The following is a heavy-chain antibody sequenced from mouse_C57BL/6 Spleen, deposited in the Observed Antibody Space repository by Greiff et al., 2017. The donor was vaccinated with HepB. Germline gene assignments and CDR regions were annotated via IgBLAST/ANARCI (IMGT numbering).Heavy chain of an antibody. D-gene: IGHD1-1*01. J-gene: IGHJ1*03. CDR3: AGGAWTAVVATEGYFDV. CDR1: GYTFTSYW. V-gene: IGHV1-72*01. Sequence: QVQLQQPGAELVKPGASVKLSCKASGYTFTSYWMHWVKQRPGRGLEWMGRIDPNSGGTKYNEKFKSKATLTVDKPSSTAYMQLSSLTSEDSAVYYCAGGAWTAVVATEGYFDVWGTGTTVTVAS. CDR2: IDPNSGGT.